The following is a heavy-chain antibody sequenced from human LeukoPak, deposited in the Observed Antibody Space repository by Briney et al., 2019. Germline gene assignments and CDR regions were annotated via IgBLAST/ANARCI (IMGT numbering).Heavy chain of an antibody. V-gene: IGHV4-34*01. J-gene: IGHJ4*02. CDR1: GGSFSGYY. Sequence: PSETLSLTCAVYGGSFSGYYWSWIRQPPGKGLEWIGEINHSGSTNYNPSLKSRVTISVDTSKNQFSLKLSSVTAADTAVYYCARGPPGSSSWAVWGYSFDYWGQGTLVTVSS. CDR3: ARGPPGSSSWAVWGYSFDY. D-gene: IGHD6-13*01. CDR2: INHSGST.